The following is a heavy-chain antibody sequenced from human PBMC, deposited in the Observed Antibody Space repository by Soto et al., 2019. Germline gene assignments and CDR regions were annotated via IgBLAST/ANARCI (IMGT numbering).Heavy chain of an antibody. Sequence: QMQLVQSGPEVKKPGTSVKVSCQASGFTFTSSAVQWVRQARGQRLEWIGWIVVGSGNTNYAQKFQERVTITRDMSTSTAYMELSSLRSEDTAVYYCAADLFTYSVSYQDAFDIWGQGTMVTVSS. CDR2: IVVGSGNT. V-gene: IGHV1-58*01. CDR3: AADLFTYSVSYQDAFDI. J-gene: IGHJ3*02. CDR1: GFTFTSSA. D-gene: IGHD1-26*01.